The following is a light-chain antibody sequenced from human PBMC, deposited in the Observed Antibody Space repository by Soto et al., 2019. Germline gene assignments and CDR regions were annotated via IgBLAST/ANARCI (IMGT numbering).Light chain of an antibody. CDR1: QSVSTY. Sequence: EIVLTQSPATLSLSPGERATLSCRASQSVSTYLAWYQQKPGQAPRLLIYDSSNRATGIPGRFSGSVSGTDFTLTISSLEPEDFAVYYCQQRSSGVTFGGGTKVEI. J-gene: IGKJ4*01. CDR3: QQRSSGVT. V-gene: IGKV3-11*01. CDR2: DSS.